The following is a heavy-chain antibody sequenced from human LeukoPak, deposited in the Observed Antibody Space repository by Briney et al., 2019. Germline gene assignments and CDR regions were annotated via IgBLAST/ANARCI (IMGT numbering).Heavy chain of an antibody. D-gene: IGHD4-23*01. V-gene: IGHV3-23*01. CDR1: GFTFSSYA. CDR3: AKLVTHFDY. Sequence: GGSLRLSCAASGFTFSSYAMSWVRQAPGKGLEWVSSIRGSGGNTYYADSVKGRFTISRDNSRNTLYMQMNSLRAEDTAVYYCAKLVTHFDYWGQGTLVTVSS. J-gene: IGHJ4*02. CDR2: IRGSGGNT.